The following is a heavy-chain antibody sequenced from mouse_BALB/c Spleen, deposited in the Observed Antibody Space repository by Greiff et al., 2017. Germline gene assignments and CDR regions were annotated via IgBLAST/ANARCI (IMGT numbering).Heavy chain of an antibody. CDR1: GFTFSSYA. V-gene: IGHV5-6-5*01. D-gene: IGHD2-4*01. J-gene: IGHJ3*01. CDR2: ISSGGST. CDR3: ARGGGNYDYDGFAY. Sequence: EVMLVESGGGLVKPGGSLKLSCAASGFTFSSYAMSWVRQTPEKRLEWVASISSGGSTYYPDSVKGRFTISRDNARNILYLQMSSLRSEDTAMYYCARGGGNYDYDGFAYWGQGTLVTVSA.